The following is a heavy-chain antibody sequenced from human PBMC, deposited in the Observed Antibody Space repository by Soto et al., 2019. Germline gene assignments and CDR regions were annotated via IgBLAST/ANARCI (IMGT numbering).Heavy chain of an antibody. CDR1: GFLFSRFG. Sequence: QVQLVESGGGVVQPGTSLRLSCAASGFLFSRFGMNWVRQAPGKGLEWVAVIVNHGGSKDYADSVRGRFTFSRDNFRNTLFLEMSSLRLEDTAISYCASDDEYDDNGLDSWGQGNRVTVSS. J-gene: IGHJ5*01. CDR2: IVNHGGSK. D-gene: IGHD1-1*01. V-gene: IGHV3-33*01. CDR3: ASDDEYDDNGLDS.